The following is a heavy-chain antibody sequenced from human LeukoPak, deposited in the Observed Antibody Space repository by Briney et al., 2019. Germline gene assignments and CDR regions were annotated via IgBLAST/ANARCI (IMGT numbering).Heavy chain of an antibody. CDR3: TTLGYHLDS. V-gene: IGHV3-48*03. Sequence: PGGSLRLSCAASGFDFGAYEMNWVCQGPGKGLEWVAYFAGSDTTKYYADSVRGRFTISRDNAKKSLYLQMNSLRAEDTALYYCTTLGYHLDSWGQGTLVAVSS. CDR2: FAGSDTTK. CDR1: GFDFGAYE. D-gene: IGHD3-22*01. J-gene: IGHJ4*02.